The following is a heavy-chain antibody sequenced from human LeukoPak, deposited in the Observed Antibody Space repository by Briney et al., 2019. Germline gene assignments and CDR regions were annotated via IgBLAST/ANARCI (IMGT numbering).Heavy chain of an antibody. V-gene: IGHV3-30*03. CDR3: ARSVVISLTDYFDY. J-gene: IGHJ4*02. Sequence: PGRSLRLSCAASGFTFSSYGMHWVRQAPGKGLEWVAVISYDGSNKYYADSVKGRFAISRDTSRNTIYLQMNSLRAEDTAVYYCARSVVISLTDYFDYWGQGTLVTVSS. D-gene: IGHD2-21*01. CDR1: GFTFSSYG. CDR2: ISYDGSNK.